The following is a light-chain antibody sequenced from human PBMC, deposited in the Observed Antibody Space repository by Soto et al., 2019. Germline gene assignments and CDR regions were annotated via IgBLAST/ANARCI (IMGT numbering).Light chain of an antibody. Sequence: DIQITQSPSSLSASVGDRVTITCRASQSISRYLNWYQHRPGQAPKLLINAASNLRSGVPSRFSGSGSGTDFTLTITSLKPEDFAFYYCQQSYVTPPITFGQGTRMEIK. J-gene: IGKJ5*01. CDR1: QSISRY. CDR3: QQSYVTPPIT. V-gene: IGKV1-39*01. CDR2: AAS.